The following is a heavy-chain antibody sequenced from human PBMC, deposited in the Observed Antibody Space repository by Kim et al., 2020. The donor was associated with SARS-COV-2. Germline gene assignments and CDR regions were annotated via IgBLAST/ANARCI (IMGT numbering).Heavy chain of an antibody. J-gene: IGHJ4*02. CDR2: DGRNK. D-gene: IGHD3-10*01. Sequence: DGRNKDYADSGSGRFTISRDNSKNTLYLQMNSLRAEDTAVYYCAILSGPDYWGQGTLVTVSS. CDR3: AILSGPDY. V-gene: IGHV3-30*02.